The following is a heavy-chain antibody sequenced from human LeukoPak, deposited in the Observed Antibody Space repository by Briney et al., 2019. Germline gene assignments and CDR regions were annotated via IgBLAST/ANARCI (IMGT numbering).Heavy chain of an antibody. Sequence: GASVKVSCKASGGTFSSYAISWVRQAPGQGLEWMGRIIPIFGTANYAQKFQGRVTITTDESTSTAYMELSSLGSEDTAVYYCAREGLGIYYYDSSGHRNLGYWGQGTLVTVSS. CDR2: IIPIFGTA. J-gene: IGHJ4*02. CDR3: AREGLGIYYYDSSGHRNLGY. CDR1: GGTFSSYA. D-gene: IGHD3-22*01. V-gene: IGHV1-69*05.